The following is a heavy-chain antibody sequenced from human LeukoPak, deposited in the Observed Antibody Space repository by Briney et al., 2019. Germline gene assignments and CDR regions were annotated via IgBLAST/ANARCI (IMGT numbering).Heavy chain of an antibody. D-gene: IGHD5-24*01. V-gene: IGHV6-1*01. CDR3: SRSDGASDFDY. CDR1: GDSVSSNRAS. CDR2: TYYRSKRYN. Sequence: SQTLSLTCAISGDSVSSNRASWTWLRHSPSRGLEWLGRTYYRSKRYNDYAVSLKSRISINPDTSKNQFSLQLNSVTPEDTAVYYCSRSDGASDFDYWGQGTLVTVSS. J-gene: IGHJ4*02.